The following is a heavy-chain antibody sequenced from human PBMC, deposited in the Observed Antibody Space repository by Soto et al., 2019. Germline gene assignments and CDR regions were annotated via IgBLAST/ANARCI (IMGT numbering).Heavy chain of an antibody. J-gene: IGHJ4*02. D-gene: IGHD2-15*01. CDR2: ISAYNGNT. CDR1: GHTFTSYG. Sequence: QVQLVQSGAEVVKPGASVRVSCKTSGHTFTSYGFTWVRQAPGQGLEWMGWISAYNGNTTYAQKFQGRVTMTTDTSTSTAYMELRSLRSDDTAVYYCARALYCSGGSCYFDYWGQGTLVTVSS. V-gene: IGHV1-18*01. CDR3: ARALYCSGGSCYFDY.